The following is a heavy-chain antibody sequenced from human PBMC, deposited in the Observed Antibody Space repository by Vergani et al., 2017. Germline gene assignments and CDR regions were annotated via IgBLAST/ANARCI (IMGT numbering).Heavy chain of an antibody. J-gene: IGHJ5*02. V-gene: IGHV5-51*03. CDR2: IYAGDSDV. CDR1: GYSITNYC. Sequence: EVQLVQSGAEVKKPGESLKISCPGSGYSITNYCLAWVRPRPGTGLEWMGIIYAGDSDVRYSPSFQGQVTISFDKSLSTAYLQWSSLKASDTATYYCAKTHELSSHYYSYNWYDPWGQGTQVTVSS. D-gene: IGHD3-22*01. CDR3: AKTHELSSHYYSYNWYDP.